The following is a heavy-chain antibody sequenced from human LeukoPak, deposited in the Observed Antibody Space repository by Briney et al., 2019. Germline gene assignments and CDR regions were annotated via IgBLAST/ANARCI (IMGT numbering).Heavy chain of an antibody. D-gene: IGHD6-6*01. CDR2: ISSNGGST. CDR1: GFTFSSYA. J-gene: IGHJ3*02. CDR3: AKDGHTIAARFDI. V-gene: IGHV3-64*01. Sequence: GGSLRLSCAASGFTFSSYAMHWVRQAPGKGLEYVSAISSNGGSTYYANSVKGRFTISRDNSKNTLYLQMNSLRAEDTAVYYCAKDGHTIAARFDIWGQGTMVTVSS.